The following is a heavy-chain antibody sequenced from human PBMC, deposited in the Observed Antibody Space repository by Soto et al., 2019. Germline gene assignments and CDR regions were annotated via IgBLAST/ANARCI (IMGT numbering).Heavy chain of an antibody. CDR2: ISSSSSTI. D-gene: IGHD5-12*01. J-gene: IGHJ4*01. CDR1: GFTFRSYN. CDR3: ARGGTIAVTTIGDY. V-gene: IGHV3-48*02. Sequence: PGGSLRLSCAASGFTFRSYNMNWVRQSPGKGLDWLSYISSSSSTIYYADSVKGRFTISRDNAKNSLYLQMNSLRDDDTAMYYCARGGTIAVTTIGDYWRQRTLVTVSS.